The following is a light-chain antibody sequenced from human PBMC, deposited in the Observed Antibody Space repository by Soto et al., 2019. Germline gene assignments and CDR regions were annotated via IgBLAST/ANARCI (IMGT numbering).Light chain of an antibody. V-gene: IGKV1-5*01. CDR2: DAS. J-gene: IGKJ5*01. CDR1: QSISSW. Sequence: DIQMTQSPSTLAASVGDRVTITCRASQSISSWLAWYQQKPGKAPKLPIYDASSLESGVPSRFSGSGSGTEFTLTISSLQPEDFAPYYCQQLNSYPITFGQGTRLEIK. CDR3: QQLNSYPIT.